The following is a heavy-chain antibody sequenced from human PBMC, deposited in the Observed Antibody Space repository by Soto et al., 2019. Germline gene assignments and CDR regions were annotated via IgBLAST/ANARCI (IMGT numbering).Heavy chain of an antibody. CDR2: IKQDGSER. CDR3: ARAGSENDY. Sequence: EVQLVESGGGLVQPGGSLRLSCAASGFTFSNYWMSWVRQAPGKGLEWVANIKQDGSERNYVDSVKGRLTISRDNAQNSLYVQLNSLRAEDTAVYYCARAGSENDYWGKGTLVTVSS. D-gene: IGHD3-10*01. CDR1: GFTFSNYW. V-gene: IGHV3-7*05. J-gene: IGHJ4*02.